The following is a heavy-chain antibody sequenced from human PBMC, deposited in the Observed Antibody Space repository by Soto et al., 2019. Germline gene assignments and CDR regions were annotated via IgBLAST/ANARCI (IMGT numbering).Heavy chain of an antibody. Sequence: ASVKVSCKASGYTFTSYGISWVRQAPGQGLEWMGWISAYNGNTNYAQKLQGRVTMTTDTSTSTAYMELRSLRSDDTAVYYCARDREDYAFWSGYFYYYYYGMDVWGQGTTVTVSS. J-gene: IGHJ6*02. D-gene: IGHD3-3*01. CDR1: GYTFTSYG. CDR2: ISAYNGNT. CDR3: ARDREDYAFWSGYFYYYYYGMDV. V-gene: IGHV1-18*01.